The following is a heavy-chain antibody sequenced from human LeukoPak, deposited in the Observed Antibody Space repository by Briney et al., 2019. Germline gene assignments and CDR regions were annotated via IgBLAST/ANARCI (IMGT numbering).Heavy chain of an antibody. D-gene: IGHD3-9*01. CDR1: GFTFSSYA. CDR3: AKEILRYFDWLSPYNWFDP. Sequence: TGGSLRLSCAASGFTFSSYAMSWVRQAPGKGLEWVSAISGSGGSTYYADSVKGRFTISRDNSKNTLYLQMNSLRAEDTAVYYCAKEILRYFDWLSPYNWFDPWDQGTLVTVSS. V-gene: IGHV3-23*01. J-gene: IGHJ5*02. CDR2: ISGSGGST.